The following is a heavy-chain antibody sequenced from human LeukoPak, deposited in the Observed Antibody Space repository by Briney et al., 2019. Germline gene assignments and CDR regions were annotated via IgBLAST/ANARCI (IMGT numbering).Heavy chain of an antibody. CDR3: ARSENYYGSGALNWFDP. CDR2: IWYDGSNK. J-gene: IGHJ5*02. Sequence: GRSLRLSCAASGFTFSSYGMHWVHQAPGKGLEWVAVIWYDGSNKYYADSVKGRFTISRDNSKNTLYLQMNSLRAEDTAVYYCARSENYYGSGALNWFDPWGQGTLVTVSS. D-gene: IGHD3-10*01. V-gene: IGHV3-33*01. CDR1: GFTFSSYG.